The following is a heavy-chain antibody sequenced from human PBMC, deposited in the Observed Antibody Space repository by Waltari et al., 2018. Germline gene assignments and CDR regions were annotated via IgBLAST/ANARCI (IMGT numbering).Heavy chain of an antibody. J-gene: IGHJ4*02. D-gene: IGHD3-10*01. CDR2: IYSGGST. CDR3: ARVVGGGLLWFGELSHFDY. V-gene: IGHV3-53*01. Sequence: EVQLVESGGGLIQPGGSLRLSCAASGFTVSSNYMSWVRQAPGKGLGWVSVIYSGGSTYYADSVKGRFTISRDKSKNTLYLQMNSLRAEDTAVYYCARVVGGGLLWFGELSHFDYWGQGTLVTVSS. CDR1: GFTVSSNY.